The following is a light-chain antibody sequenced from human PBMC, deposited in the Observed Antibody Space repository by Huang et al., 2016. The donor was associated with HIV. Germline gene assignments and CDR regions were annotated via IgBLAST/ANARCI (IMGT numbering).Light chain of an antibody. J-gene: IGKJ3*01. CDR3: MQSLQVHYT. CDR1: QSLLHENGNNY. V-gene: IGKV2-28*01. Sequence: DIVMTQSPLYMPVTPVEPAFISCRSNQSLLHENGNNYLDWYFQKPGQSPQLLIDLGAIRASGVPDRISAGGLATDFTLIISRVETEDVGVYYCMQSLQVHYTFGPGTRVDL. CDR2: LGA.